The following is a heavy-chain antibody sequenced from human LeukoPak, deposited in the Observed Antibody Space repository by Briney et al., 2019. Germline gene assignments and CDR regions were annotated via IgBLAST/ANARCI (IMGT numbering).Heavy chain of an antibody. CDR3: ARQHDILTGLSWFDP. V-gene: IGHV4-39*01. Sequence: SETLSLTCTVSGGSISSGDYYWSWIRQPPGKGLEWIGSIYYSGSTYYNPSLKSRVTISVDTSKNQFSLKLSSVTAADTAVYYCARQHDILTGLSWFDPWGQGTLVTVSS. CDR1: GGSISSGDYY. CDR2: IYYSGST. J-gene: IGHJ5*02. D-gene: IGHD3-9*01.